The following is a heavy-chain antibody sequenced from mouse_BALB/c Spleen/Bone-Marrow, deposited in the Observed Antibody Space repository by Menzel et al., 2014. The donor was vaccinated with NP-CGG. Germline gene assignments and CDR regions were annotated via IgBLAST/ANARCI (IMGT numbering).Heavy chain of an antibody. CDR3: ARLNYYGSLFV. Sequence: EVKLMESGGGLVQPGGSLKLSCAASGFDFSGYWVSWVRQAPGKGLEWIGEINPDSSTINYTPSLKDKFIISRDNAKNTLYLQMSKVRSEDTALYYCARLNYYGSLFVWGAGTTVTVSS. V-gene: IGHV4-1*02. CDR2: INPDSSTI. D-gene: IGHD1-1*01. CDR1: GFDFSGYW. J-gene: IGHJ1*01.